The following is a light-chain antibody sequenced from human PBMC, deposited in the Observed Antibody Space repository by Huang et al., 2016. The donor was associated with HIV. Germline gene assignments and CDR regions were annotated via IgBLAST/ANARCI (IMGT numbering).Light chain of an antibody. CDR2: GAS. J-gene: IGKJ1*01. CDR1: QSVSSNY. V-gene: IGKV3-20*01. Sequence: EFVFTHSPGTLSLSPGKRATLSGRASQSVSSNYVAWYQQTPGQAPRLLVYGASSRAAGIPDRCRGSGSGTDFPLTISRLEPADFAVYYCQQYGSSLWTFGQGTKVEIK. CDR3: QQYGSSLWT.